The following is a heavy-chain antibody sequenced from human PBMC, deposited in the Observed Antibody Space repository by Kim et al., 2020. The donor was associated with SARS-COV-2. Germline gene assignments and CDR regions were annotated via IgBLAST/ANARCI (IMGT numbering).Heavy chain of an antibody. Sequence: EKYYGDSVKGRFTTSRDNAKNALYLQMNSLRAEDTAVYYCARVGATNFDYWGQGTLVTVSS. CDR3: ARVGATNFDY. J-gene: IGHJ4*02. CDR2: EK. V-gene: IGHV3-7*01. D-gene: IGHD1-26*01.